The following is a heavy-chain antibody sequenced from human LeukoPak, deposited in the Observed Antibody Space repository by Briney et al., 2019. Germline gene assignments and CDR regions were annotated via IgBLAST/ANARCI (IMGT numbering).Heavy chain of an antibody. Sequence: SVKVSCKASGGTFSSYAISWVRQAPGQGLEWMGRIIPILGIANYAQKFQGRVTITADKSTSTAYMELSSLRSEDTAVYYCASPYDGRCSGYGLDYWGQGTLVTVSS. V-gene: IGHV1-69*04. CDR3: ASPYDGRCSGYGLDY. CDR1: GGTFSSYA. CDR2: IIPILGIA. J-gene: IGHJ4*02. D-gene: IGHD5-12*01.